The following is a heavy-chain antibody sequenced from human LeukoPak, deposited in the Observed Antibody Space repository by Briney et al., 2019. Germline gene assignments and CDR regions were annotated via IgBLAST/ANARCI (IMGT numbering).Heavy chain of an antibody. CDR1: GGSISSSSYY. D-gene: IGHD2-15*01. CDR2: IYYRGST. Sequence: SETLSLTCTVSGGSISSSSYYWGWIRQPPGKGLEWIGSIYYRGSTYYNPSLKSRVTISVDTSKNQFSLKLSSVTAADTAVYYCARQDCSGGGCYSGSYYFDYWGQGTLVTVSS. CDR3: ARQDCSGGGCYSGSYYFDY. V-gene: IGHV4-39*01. J-gene: IGHJ4*02.